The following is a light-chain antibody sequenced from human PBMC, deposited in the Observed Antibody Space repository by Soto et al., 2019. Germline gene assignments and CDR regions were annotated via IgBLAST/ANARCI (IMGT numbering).Light chain of an antibody. CDR1: QSIDNW. J-gene: IGKJ4*01. CDR3: QQYKSFSLT. Sequence: DIQMTQSPSTLSASVGDRVTITCRASQSIDNWLAWYQQKPGKAPKLLIYKTSNLQSGVPSRFSGSGSGTEFSLTISSLQPDDFATYHCQQYKSFSLTFGGGTRVAVK. CDR2: KTS. V-gene: IGKV1-5*03.